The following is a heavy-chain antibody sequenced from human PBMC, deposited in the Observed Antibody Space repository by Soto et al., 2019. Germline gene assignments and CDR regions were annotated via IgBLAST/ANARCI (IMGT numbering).Heavy chain of an antibody. CDR1: GFTVNSNY. J-gene: IGHJ6*02. D-gene: IGHD1-26*01. CDR3: AKGDGLILAV. V-gene: IGHV3-53*02. CDR2: TNTGGTT. Sequence: EVQVLATGGGLIQPGGSLRLSCAASGFTVNSNYMSWVRQAPGEGLQWVSITNTGGTTYYAASVKGRFTVSRDNSKNTLYLHMNSRSAEVTAVYYCAKGDGLILAVWGQGTAVSVSS.